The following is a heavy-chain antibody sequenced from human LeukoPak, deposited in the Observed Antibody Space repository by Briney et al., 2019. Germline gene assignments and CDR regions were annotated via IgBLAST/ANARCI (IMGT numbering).Heavy chain of an antibody. V-gene: IGHV4-59*01. D-gene: IGHD1-26*01. CDR3: ARVGDSGNYYALDQ. CDR1: NGSIRGYF. J-gene: IGHJ4*02. CDR2: IYYTGST. Sequence: SETLSLTCNVSNGSIRGYFWSWIRQPPGKGLEWIGYIYYTGSTDYNPSLKSRVTLSADTSKNQFSLKLTSVTAADTAVYYCARVGDSGNYYALDQWGQGTLVTVSS.